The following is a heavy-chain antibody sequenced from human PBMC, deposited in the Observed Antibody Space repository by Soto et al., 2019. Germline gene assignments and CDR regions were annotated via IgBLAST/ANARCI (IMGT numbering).Heavy chain of an antibody. D-gene: IGHD6-13*01. CDR2: IIPIFGTT. CDR3: ARVSSRWDKDSCDS. V-gene: IGHV1-69*12. Sequence: QVQLVQSGAEVKKPGSSVKVSCKAYGGTFSNYAISWVRQAPGQGLEWMGGIIPIFGTTNYAQRFQGRVTITAAECTRTAYRELSSLSSEDTAVYYCARVSSRWDKDSCDSWGQGTLVTVYS. J-gene: IGHJ4*02. CDR1: GGTFSNYA.